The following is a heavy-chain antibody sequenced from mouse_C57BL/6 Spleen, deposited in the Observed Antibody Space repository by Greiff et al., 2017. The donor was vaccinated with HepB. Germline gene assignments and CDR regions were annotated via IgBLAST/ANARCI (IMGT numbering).Heavy chain of an antibody. CDR2: INPNNGGT. J-gene: IGHJ4*01. CDR1: GYTFTDYY. Sequence: EVQLQQSGPELVKPGASVKISCKASGYTFTDYYMNWVKQSHGKSLEWIGDINPNNGGTSYNQKFKGKATLTVDKSSSTAYMELRSLTSEDSAVYYCARDRLRRRDYYAMDYWGQGTSVTVSS. CDR3: ARDRLRRRDYYAMDY. V-gene: IGHV1-26*01. D-gene: IGHD2-4*01.